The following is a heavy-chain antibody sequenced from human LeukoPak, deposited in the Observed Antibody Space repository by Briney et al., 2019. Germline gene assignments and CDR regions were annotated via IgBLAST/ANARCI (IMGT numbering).Heavy chain of an antibody. CDR1: GGTFSSYA. D-gene: IGHD6-19*01. CDR3: ASGKDSSGWEGEYFDY. J-gene: IGHJ4*02. CDR2: IIPILGIA. V-gene: IGHV1-69*04. Sequence: SVKVSCKASGGTFSSYAISWVRQAPGQGLEWMGRIIPILGIANYAQKFQGRVTITADKSTSTAYMELSSLRSEDTAVYYCASGKDSSGWEGEYFDYWGQGTLVTVSS.